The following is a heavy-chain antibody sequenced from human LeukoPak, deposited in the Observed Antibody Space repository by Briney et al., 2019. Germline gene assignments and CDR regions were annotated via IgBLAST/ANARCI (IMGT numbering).Heavy chain of an antibody. J-gene: IGHJ4*02. CDR3: ARYSSWYRGPFDY. V-gene: IGHV3-23*01. CDR1: GFAFSSYA. CDR2: ISGSGGST. D-gene: IGHD6-13*01. Sequence: GGSLRLSCAASGFAFSSYAMSWVRQAPGKGLEWVSAISGSGGSTYYADSVKGRFTISRDNAKNSLYLQMNSLRAEDTAVYYCARYSSWYRGPFDYWGQGTLVTVSS.